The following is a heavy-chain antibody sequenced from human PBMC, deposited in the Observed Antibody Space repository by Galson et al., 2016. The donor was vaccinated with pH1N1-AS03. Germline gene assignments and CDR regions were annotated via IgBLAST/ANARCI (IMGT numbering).Heavy chain of an antibody. Sequence: SVKASCKASGLTFSSYAISWVRQAPGQGLEWMGGVKGVFRTTNYAQKFQGRITITMDQSTGTAYMEVSSLSAEATAVYYCATAGNYFDIRRFEYWGQGTLVTVSS. J-gene: IGHJ4*02. CDR1: GLTFSSYA. V-gene: IGHV1-69*05. CDR3: ATAGNYFDIRRFEY. D-gene: IGHD3-9*01. CDR2: VKGVFRTT.